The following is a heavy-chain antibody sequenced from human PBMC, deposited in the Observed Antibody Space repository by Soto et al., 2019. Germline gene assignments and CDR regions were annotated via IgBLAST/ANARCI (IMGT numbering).Heavy chain of an antibody. CDR1: GGTFSSYA. V-gene: IGHV1-69*13. CDR3: ARESGSPNYYYYGMDV. CDR2: IIPLLNTP. J-gene: IGHJ6*02. Sequence: SVKVSCKASGGTFSSYAVSWVRQAPGQGLEWMGVIIPLLNTPKYVQKFQGRVTITADASATTAYMELSSLRPEDTAVYYCARESGSPNYYYYGMDVWGQGTTVTVSS. D-gene: IGHD6-25*01.